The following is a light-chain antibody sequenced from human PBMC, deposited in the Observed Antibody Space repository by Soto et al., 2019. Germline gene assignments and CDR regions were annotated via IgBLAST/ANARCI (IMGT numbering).Light chain of an antibody. CDR1: QSVSSN. Sequence: EIVMTQPPATLSVSPRERATLSCRASQSVSSNLAWYQQKPGQAPRLLIYGASTRATGIPARFSGSGSGTEFTITISSLESEDFAVYYWQQYNNWPYTFGQRTKLEMK. V-gene: IGKV3-15*01. J-gene: IGKJ2*01. CDR3: QQYNNWPYT. CDR2: GAS.